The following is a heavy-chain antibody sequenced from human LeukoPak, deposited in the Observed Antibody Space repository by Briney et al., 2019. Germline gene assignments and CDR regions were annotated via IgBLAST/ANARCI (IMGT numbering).Heavy chain of an antibody. D-gene: IGHD3-3*01. V-gene: IGHV1-2*02. CDR3: ATSTRSGYNWTSFDY. J-gene: IGHJ4*02. CDR1: GSTLTVCS. Sequence: ASVKASCKASGSTLTVCSIHWVRKAPGQGLEWMGRINPNSGGTNYAQKFQGRGTMTRDTSISTAYMELSRLRSDDTAIYYCATSTRSGYNWTSFDYWGQGTLVTVSS. CDR2: INPNSGGT.